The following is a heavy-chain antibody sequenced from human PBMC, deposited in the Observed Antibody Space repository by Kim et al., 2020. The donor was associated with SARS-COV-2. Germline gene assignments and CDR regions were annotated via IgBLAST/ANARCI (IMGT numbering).Heavy chain of an antibody. CDR2: ISSSSSTI. J-gene: IGHJ6*02. CDR3: ARDAMTLIAVRWYYYGMDV. V-gene: IGHV3-48*04. D-gene: IGHD6-19*01. Sequence: GGSLRLSCAASGFTFSSYSMNWVRQAPGKGLEWVSYISSSSSTIYYADSVKGRFTISRDNAKNSLYLQMNSLRAEDTAVYYCARDAMTLIAVRWYYYGMDVWGPGTTVTVSS. CDR1: GFTFSSYS.